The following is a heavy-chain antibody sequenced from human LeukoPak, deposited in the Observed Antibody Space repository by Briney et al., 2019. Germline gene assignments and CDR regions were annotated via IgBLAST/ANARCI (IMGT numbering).Heavy chain of an antibody. J-gene: IGHJ6*02. Sequence: PSETLSLTCTVSGGSISSGSYYWSWIRQPAGKGLEWIGRIYTTGSTNYNPSLKSRVTISVDTSKNQFSLKLNSVTAADTAVYYCARDDYVYDDGMDVWGQGTTVTVSS. CDR3: ARDDYVYDDGMDV. V-gene: IGHV4-61*02. D-gene: IGHD3-16*01. CDR1: GGSISSGSYY. CDR2: IYTTGST.